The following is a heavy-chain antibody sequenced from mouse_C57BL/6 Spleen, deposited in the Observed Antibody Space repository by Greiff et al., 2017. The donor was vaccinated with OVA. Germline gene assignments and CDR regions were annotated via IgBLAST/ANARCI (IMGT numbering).Heavy chain of an antibody. J-gene: IGHJ1*03. CDR2: IDPSDSYT. CDR1: GYTFTSYW. Sequence: QVQLQQPGAELVKPGASVKLSCKASGYTFTSYWMQWVKQRPGQGLEWIGEIDPSDSYTNYNQKFKGKATLTVDTSSSTAYMQLSSLTSEDSAVYYCARPLTTVVGKGYFDVWGTGTTVTFSS. D-gene: IGHD1-1*01. V-gene: IGHV1-50*01. CDR3: ARPLTTVVGKGYFDV.